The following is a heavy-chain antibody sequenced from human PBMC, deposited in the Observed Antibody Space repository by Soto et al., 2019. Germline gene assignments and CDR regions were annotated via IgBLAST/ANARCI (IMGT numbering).Heavy chain of an antibody. CDR3: ARADPDASVGY. J-gene: IGHJ4*02. V-gene: IGHV4-59*11. Sequence: KTSETLSLTCTVSGGSMSSHYWTWLRQPPGKGLEWIGYISYSGSTYYNPSLKRRVTISADTSRNQFSLKLSSVIAADTAVYYCARADPDASVGYWGQGTLVTVSS. D-gene: IGHD3-16*01. CDR2: ISYSGST. CDR1: GGSMSSHY.